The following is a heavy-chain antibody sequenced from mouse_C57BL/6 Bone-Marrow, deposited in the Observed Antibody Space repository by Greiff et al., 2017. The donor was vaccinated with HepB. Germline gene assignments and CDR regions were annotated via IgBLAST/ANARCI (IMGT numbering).Heavy chain of an antibody. CDR2: ISSGGDYI. D-gene: IGHD1-1*01. V-gene: IGHV5-9-1*02. J-gene: IGHJ2*01. CDR1: GFTFSSYA. Sequence: EVKLVESGEGLVKPGGSLKLSCAASGFTFSSYAMSWVRQTPEKRLEWVAYISSGGDYIYYADTVKGRFTISRDNARNTLYLQMSSLKSEDTAMYYCTRDHYYGSSYPFDYWGQGTTLTVSS. CDR3: TRDHYYGSSYPFDY.